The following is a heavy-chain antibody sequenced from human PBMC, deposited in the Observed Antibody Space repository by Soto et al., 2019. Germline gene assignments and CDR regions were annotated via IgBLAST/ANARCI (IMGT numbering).Heavy chain of an antibody. Sequence: PGGSLRLSCAASGFTFSSYAMHWVRQAPGKGLEWVAVISYDGSNKYYADSVKGRFTISRDNSKNTLYLQMNSLRAEDTAVYYCARVDPPAKSWGRGTLVTVSS. CDR1: GFTFSSYA. CDR3: ARVDPPAKS. V-gene: IGHV3-30-3*01. J-gene: IGHJ5*02. D-gene: IGHD2-2*01. CDR2: ISYDGSNK.